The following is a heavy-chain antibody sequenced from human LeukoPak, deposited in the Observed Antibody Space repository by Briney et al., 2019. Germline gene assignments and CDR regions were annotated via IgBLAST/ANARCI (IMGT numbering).Heavy chain of an antibody. V-gene: IGHV4-39*07. J-gene: IGHJ5*02. CDR3: ARVPDVVVVAATRGGFDP. CDR1: GGSISSSSYY. CDR2: IYYSGST. Sequence: SETLSLTCTVSGGSISSSSYYWGWIRQPPGKGLEWIGSIYYSGSTYYNPSLKSRVTISVDTSKNQFSLKLSSVTAADTAVYYCARVPDVVVVAATRGGFDPWGQGTLVTVSS. D-gene: IGHD2-15*01.